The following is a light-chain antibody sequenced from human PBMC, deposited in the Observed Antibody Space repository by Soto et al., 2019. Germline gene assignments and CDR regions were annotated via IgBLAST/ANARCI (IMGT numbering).Light chain of an antibody. V-gene: IGLV3-21*04. J-gene: IGLJ2*01. CDR1: NIGSKS. CDR3: QVWDSSSDHVV. Sequence: SYELTQPPSVSVAPGKTARITCGGNNIGSKSVHWYQQKPGQAPVLVIYYESDRPSGIPERFSGYNSGNTATLTISRVEAGDEADYYCQVWDSSSDHVVFGGGTKLTVL. CDR2: YES.